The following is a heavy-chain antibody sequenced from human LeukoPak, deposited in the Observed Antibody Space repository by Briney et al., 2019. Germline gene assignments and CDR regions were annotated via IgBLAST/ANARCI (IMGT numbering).Heavy chain of an antibody. D-gene: IGHD2-15*01. CDR1: GGTFSSYA. Sequence: PVKVSCKASGGTFSSYAISWVRQAPGQGLEWMGGIIPIFGTANYAQKFQGRVTITADESTSTAYMELSSLRSEDTAVYYCARVRGLYCSGGSCKSYAFDIWGQGTMVTVSS. CDR2: IIPIFGTA. CDR3: ARVRGLYCSGGSCKSYAFDI. V-gene: IGHV1-69*13. J-gene: IGHJ3*02.